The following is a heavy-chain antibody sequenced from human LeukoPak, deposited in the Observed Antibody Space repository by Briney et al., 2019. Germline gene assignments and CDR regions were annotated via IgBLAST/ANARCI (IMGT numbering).Heavy chain of an antibody. CDR3: ARHGGDPIPPNNAFEI. CDR2: IYYSGST. CDR1: GGSISSYY. D-gene: IGHD3-16*01. Sequence: SETLSLTCTVSGGSISSYYWSWIRQPPGKGLEWIGYIYYSGSTNYNPSLKSRVTISVDTSKNQFSLKLSSVTAADTAVYYCARHGGDPIPPNNAFEIWAQGKMVTVSS. J-gene: IGHJ3*02. V-gene: IGHV4-59*08.